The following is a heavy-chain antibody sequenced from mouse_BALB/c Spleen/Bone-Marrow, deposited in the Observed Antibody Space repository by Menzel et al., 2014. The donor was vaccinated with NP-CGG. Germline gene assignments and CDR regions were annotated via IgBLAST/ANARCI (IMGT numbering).Heavy chain of an antibody. CDR3: ARSGFDY. Sequence: VQVVESGSVLVRPGASVKLSCKASGYTFTSSWMHWAKQRLGQGLEWIGEIHPNSGNTNYNEKFKGKATLTVDTSSSTAYVDLSSLTSEDSAVYYCARSGFDYWGQGTTLTVSS. J-gene: IGHJ2*01. V-gene: IGHV1S130*01. D-gene: IGHD4-1*01. CDR1: GYTFTSSW. CDR2: IHPNSGNT.